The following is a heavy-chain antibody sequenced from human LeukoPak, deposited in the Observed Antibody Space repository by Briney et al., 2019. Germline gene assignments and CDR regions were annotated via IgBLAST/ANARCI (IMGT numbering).Heavy chain of an antibody. CDR1: GYSISSGYY. CDR2: IYHSGST. Sequence: SETLSLTCTVSGYSISSGYYWGWIRQPPGKGLEWIGSIYHSGSTYYNPSLKSRVTISVDTSKNQFSLKLSSVTAADTAVYYCARGRRYGRWLQGPSDYWGQGTLVTVSS. CDR3: ARGRRYGRWLQGPSDY. D-gene: IGHD5-24*01. J-gene: IGHJ4*02. V-gene: IGHV4-38-2*02.